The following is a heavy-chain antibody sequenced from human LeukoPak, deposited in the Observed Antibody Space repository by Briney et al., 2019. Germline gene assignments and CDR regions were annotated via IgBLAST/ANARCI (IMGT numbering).Heavy chain of an antibody. CDR2: ISGSGGST. CDR1: GFTFSSYA. Sequence: GGSLRLSCAASGFTFSSYAMSWVRQAPGKGLEWVSAISGSGGSTYYADSVKGRFTISRDNSKNTLYLQMNSLRAEDTAVYYCAKGSSTSLSEYYYYGMDVWGQGTTVTVSS. D-gene: IGHD2-2*01. V-gene: IGHV3-23*01. J-gene: IGHJ6*02. CDR3: AKGSSTSLSEYYYYGMDV.